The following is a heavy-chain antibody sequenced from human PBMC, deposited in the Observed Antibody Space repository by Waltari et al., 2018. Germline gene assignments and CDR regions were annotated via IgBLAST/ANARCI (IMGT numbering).Heavy chain of an antibody. J-gene: IGHJ5*02. CDR2: SVPIRGIP. Sequence: QVQLVQSGAEVKKPGSSVKVSCKTSGGTLNSDAITWVRQAPGQGLEWMGGSVPIRGIPNHAPKFQGIDTITADTSTGTVYMELSSLRSDDTAVYYCAGGVRIFGVVRWFDPWGQGTLVTVSS. CDR3: AGGVRIFGVVRWFDP. CDR1: GGTLNSDA. D-gene: IGHD3-3*01. V-gene: IGHV1-69*10.